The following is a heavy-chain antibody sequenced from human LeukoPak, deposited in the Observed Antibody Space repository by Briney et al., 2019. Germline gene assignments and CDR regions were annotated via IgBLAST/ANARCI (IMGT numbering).Heavy chain of an antibody. CDR2: IYTSGST. Sequence: PPETLSLTCTVSGGSISSYYWSWIRQPAGKGLEWIGRIYTSGSTNYNPSLKSRVTMSVDTSKNQFSLKLSSVTAADTAVYYCARARGEPSYYDSSGYYFDYWGQGTLVTVSS. J-gene: IGHJ4*02. D-gene: IGHD3-22*01. CDR1: GGSISSYY. V-gene: IGHV4-4*07. CDR3: ARARGEPSYYDSSGYYFDY.